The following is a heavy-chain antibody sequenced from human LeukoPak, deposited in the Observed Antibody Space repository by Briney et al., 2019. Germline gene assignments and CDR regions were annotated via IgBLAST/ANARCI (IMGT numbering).Heavy chain of an antibody. V-gene: IGHV4-4*02. D-gene: IGHD3-10*01. CDR2: IYHSGST. CDR3: ASAVEVGDYYGSGNLGYLDY. J-gene: IGHJ4*03. Sequence: SGTLSLTCAVSGGSISSSNWWSWVRQPPGKGLEWIGEIYHSGSTYFHPSLKSRVTISVDTSKNQFSLKLTSVTAADTAIYYCASAVEVGDYYGSGNLGYLDYWGQGTLVTVSS. CDR1: GGSISSSNW.